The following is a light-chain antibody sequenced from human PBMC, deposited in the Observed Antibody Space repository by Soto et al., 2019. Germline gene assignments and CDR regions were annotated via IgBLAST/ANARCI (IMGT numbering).Light chain of an antibody. V-gene: IGLV2-14*01. J-gene: IGLJ1*01. Sequence: QSVLTQPASVSGSPGQSITISCTGSSSDVGAYNYVSWYQQYPGNAPKLIIYEVNYRPSEVPHRFSGSKSVNTATLTTSGLQAEDEAEYYCSSYTNTSSSVFXPGPNATVL. CDR3: SSYTNTSSSV. CDR2: EVN. CDR1: SSDVGAYNY.